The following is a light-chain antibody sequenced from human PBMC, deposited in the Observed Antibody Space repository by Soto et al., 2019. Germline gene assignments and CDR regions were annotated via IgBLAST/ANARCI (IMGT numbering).Light chain of an antibody. CDR3: QHYDSYSGT. CDR1: QAISSW. CDR2: RAS. J-gene: IGKJ3*01. V-gene: IGKV1-5*03. Sequence: DIQMTQSPSTLSASVGDRVTITCRASQAISSWLAWYQQKPGKAPKLLIYRASSLESGVPSRFSGSGSGAEFTLTISSLQPDDFETYYCQHYDSYSGTFGPGTEVDIK.